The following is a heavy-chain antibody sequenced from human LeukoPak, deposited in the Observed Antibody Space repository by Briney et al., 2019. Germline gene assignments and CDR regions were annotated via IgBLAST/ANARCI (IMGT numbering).Heavy chain of an antibody. Sequence: ASVKVSCKASGYTFTIYAMRWVRQAPGQRLEWMGRINAINGNTKYSQKFQGRVTITRDTSASTAYMELSSLRSEETAVCYCARVAVVEAAGYYYYYYGMDVWGKGGTVAVPS. CDR2: INAINGNT. CDR1: GYTFTIYA. D-gene: IGHD2-2*01. J-gene: IGHJ6*04. CDR3: ARVAVVEAAGYYYYYYGMDV. V-gene: IGHV1-3*01.